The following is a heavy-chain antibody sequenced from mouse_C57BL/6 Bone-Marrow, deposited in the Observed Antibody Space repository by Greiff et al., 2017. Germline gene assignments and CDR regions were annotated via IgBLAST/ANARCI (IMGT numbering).Heavy chain of an antibody. J-gene: IGHJ3*01. CDR2: IHPNRGST. CDR3: ASYYGNPWFAY. CDR1: GYTFTSYW. D-gene: IGHD2-10*01. Sequence: QVQLQQPGAELVKPGASVKLSCKASGYTFTSYWMHWVKQRPGQGLEWIGMIHPNRGSTNYNEKFKSKATLTVDKSSSTAYMQLSSLTSEDSAVYYCASYYGNPWFAYWGQGTLVTVSA. V-gene: IGHV1-64*01.